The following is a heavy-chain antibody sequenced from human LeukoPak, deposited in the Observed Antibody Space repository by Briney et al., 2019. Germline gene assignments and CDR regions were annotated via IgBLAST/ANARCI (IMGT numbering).Heavy chain of an antibody. D-gene: IGHD6-13*01. CDR2: MYFSGST. J-gene: IGHJ4*02. V-gene: IGHV4-39*01. CDR3: ARRGSSWYFSSDY. CDR1: GSSINTLNYQ. Sequence: PSETLSLTCTVSGSSINTLNYQWAWIRQPPGKGLEWIGSMYFSGSTYYNPSLKSRVTISVDTSKTQFSLKLSSVTAADTAVYYCARRGSSWYFSSDYWGQGTLVTVSS.